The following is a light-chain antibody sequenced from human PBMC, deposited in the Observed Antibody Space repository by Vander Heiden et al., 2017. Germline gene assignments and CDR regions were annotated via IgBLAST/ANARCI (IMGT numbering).Light chain of an antibody. Sequence: QTVVTQEPSFSVSPGGTVTLTCSLSSGSVSTSYYPSWYQQTPGQAPRTLIYNTDTRSSGVPDRFSGSILGNKAALTITGAQADDESDYYCVLYITTGLYVFGTGTKVTVL. V-gene: IGLV8-61*01. CDR1: SGSVSTSYY. CDR3: VLYITTGLYV. J-gene: IGLJ1*01. CDR2: NTD.